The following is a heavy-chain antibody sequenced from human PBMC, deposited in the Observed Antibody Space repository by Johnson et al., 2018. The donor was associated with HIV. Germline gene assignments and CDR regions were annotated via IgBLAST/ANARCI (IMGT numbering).Heavy chain of an antibody. D-gene: IGHD6-6*01. Sequence: QVQLVESGGGVVQPGRSLRLSCAASGFTFSNYAMHWVRQAPGKGLEWVEVISYDGSNKYCADSVKGRFTISRDNYKNTLYLQMNSLRFDDTAVYYCARDPGPGSSSHERSWGGFDLWGQGTMVDVSS. CDR3: ARDPGPGSSSHERSWGGFDL. J-gene: IGHJ3*01. CDR1: GFTFSNYA. V-gene: IGHV3-30*04. CDR2: ISYDGSNK.